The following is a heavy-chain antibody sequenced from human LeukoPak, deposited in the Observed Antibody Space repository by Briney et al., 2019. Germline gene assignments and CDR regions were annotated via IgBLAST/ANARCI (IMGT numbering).Heavy chain of an antibody. CDR2: INTDGSTT. CDR3: ARDFGVATISLLDK. CDR1: GFTFSSYW. J-gene: IGHJ4*02. Sequence: GGSLRPSCAASGFTFSSYWMHWVRQAPGKGLVWVSRINTDGSTTSYADSVKGRFTISRDNAKNTLYLQMNSLRAEDTAVYYCARDFGVATISLLDKWGQGTLVTVSS. D-gene: IGHD5-12*01. V-gene: IGHV3-74*01.